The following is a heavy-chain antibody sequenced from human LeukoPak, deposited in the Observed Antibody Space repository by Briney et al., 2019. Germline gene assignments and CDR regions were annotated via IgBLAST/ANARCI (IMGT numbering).Heavy chain of an antibody. CDR1: GFSFSTYW. J-gene: IGHJ6*03. CDR2: IRPDGSEK. CDR3: ARDPPKEYYYYYYMDV. Sequence: GGSLRLSCETSGFSFSTYWMSWVRQAPGKGLEWVANIRPDGSEKYYVDSVKGRFTISRDIAKQSVFLQMTSLRVEDTAVYYCARDPPKEYYYYYYMDVWGKGTTVTVSS. V-gene: IGHV3-7*01.